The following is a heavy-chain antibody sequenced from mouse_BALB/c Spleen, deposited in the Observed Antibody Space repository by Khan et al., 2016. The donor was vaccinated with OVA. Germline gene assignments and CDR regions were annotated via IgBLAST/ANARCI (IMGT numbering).Heavy chain of an antibody. D-gene: IGHD1-1*01. CDR1: GFTFSTYG. Sequence: EVKLVESGGDLVKPGGSLKLSCAASGFTFSTYGMSWVRQTPDKRLEWVATVSTGGGYTYYPDSVKGRFTISRDNAKNTLSLQMRGLKSEDTAMFYCTRLAYYYDSEGFAYWGQGTLVTVSA. CDR2: VSTGGGYT. CDR3: TRLAYYYDSEGFAY. J-gene: IGHJ3*01. V-gene: IGHV5-6*01.